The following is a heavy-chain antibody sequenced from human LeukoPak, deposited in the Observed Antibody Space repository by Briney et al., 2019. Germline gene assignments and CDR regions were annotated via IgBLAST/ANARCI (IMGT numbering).Heavy chain of an antibody. CDR1: GFTFDTYG. D-gene: IGHD4-11*01. J-gene: IGHJ4*02. CDR2: ISGSGISR. CDR3: AKRSGVYSDNSGVFDY. V-gene: IGHV3-23*01. Sequence: GSLRLSCVASGFTFDTYGMNWVRQAPGKGLEWVSGISGSGISRGYADSVKGRFTISRDNSKNTVLLQMDSLRAEDTAIYYCAKRSGVYSDNSGVFDYWGQGSLVTVSS.